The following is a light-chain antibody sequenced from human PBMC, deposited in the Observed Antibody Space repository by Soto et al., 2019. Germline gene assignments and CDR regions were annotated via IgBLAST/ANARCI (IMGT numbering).Light chain of an antibody. CDR1: QSVSSY. J-gene: IGKJ4*01. V-gene: IGKV3D-15*01. CDR2: GAS. CDR3: QQYNDWPLT. Sequence: EIVLTQSPATLSLSPGERATLSCRASQSVSSYLAWYQQKPGQAPRLLIYGASTRPTGIPARFSGSGSGTEFTLTISSLQSEDSAVYYCQQYNDWPLTFGGGTKVEIK.